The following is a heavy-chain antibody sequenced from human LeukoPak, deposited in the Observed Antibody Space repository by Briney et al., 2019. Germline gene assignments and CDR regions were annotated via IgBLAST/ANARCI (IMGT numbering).Heavy chain of an antibody. CDR2: IPYDGSNK. CDR1: GFTFSSYT. Sequence: PGGSLRLSCAASGFTFSSYTMHWVRQAPGKGLEWVAVIPYDGSNKYYADSLKGRFTISRDNSKNTLYLLINTLRPEDTAVYYCARDYEWLRSLDYWGQGTLVTVSS. CDR3: ARDYEWLRSLDY. D-gene: IGHD5-12*01. V-gene: IGHV3-30-3*01. J-gene: IGHJ4*02.